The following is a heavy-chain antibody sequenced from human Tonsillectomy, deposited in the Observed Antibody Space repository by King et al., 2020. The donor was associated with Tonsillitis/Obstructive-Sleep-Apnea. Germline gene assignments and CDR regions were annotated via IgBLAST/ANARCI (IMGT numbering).Heavy chain of an antibody. CDR1: GFTFSSYW. CDR3: AREGGHGMGFDY. Sequence: VQLVESGGGLVQSGGSLRLSCAASGFTFSSYWLSWVRQAPGRGLEWVANIKQDGSEKHYVDSVKGRFTISRDNAKNSLYLQLNSLRAEDTAVYYCAREGGHGMGFDYWGQRTLVTVSS. J-gene: IGHJ4*02. CDR2: IKQDGSEK. D-gene: IGHD3-16*01. V-gene: IGHV3-7*01.